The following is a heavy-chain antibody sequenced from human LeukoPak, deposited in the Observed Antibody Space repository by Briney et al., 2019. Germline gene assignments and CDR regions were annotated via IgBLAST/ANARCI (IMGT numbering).Heavy chain of an antibody. CDR2: INPNSGGT. CDR1: GYTFTGYY. Sequence: ASAKVSCKASGYTFTGYYMHWVRQAPGQGLEWMGWINPNSGGTNYAQKFQGRVTMTRDTSISTAYMELSRLRSDDTAVYYCARGGDYYDSSGYYRTWGQGTLVTVSS. J-gene: IGHJ5*02. CDR3: ARGGDYYDSSGYYRT. V-gene: IGHV1-2*02. D-gene: IGHD3-22*01.